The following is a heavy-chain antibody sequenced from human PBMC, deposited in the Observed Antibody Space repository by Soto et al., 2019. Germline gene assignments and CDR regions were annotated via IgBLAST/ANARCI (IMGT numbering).Heavy chain of an antibody. CDR1: GDSVSSYY. CDR2: IYYSGST. V-gene: IGHV4-59*02. Sequence: SETLSLTCSVSGDSVSSYYWSWIRQHPGKGLEWIGYIYYSGSTNYNPSLKSRVTISVDKSKNQFSLKLSSVTAADTAVYYCSRAGILTTPYYFDYWGQGTLVTVSS. J-gene: IGHJ4*01. D-gene: IGHD2-21*01. CDR3: SRAGILTTPYYFDY.